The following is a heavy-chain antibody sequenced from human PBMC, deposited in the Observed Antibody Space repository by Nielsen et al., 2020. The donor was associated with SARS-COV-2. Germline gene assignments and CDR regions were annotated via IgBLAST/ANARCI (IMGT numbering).Heavy chain of an antibody. J-gene: IGHJ3*02. Sequence: SETLSLTCTVSGGSISSSSYYWGWIRQPPGKGLEWIGYIYYSGSTNYNPSLKSRVTISVDTSKNQFSLKLSSVTAADTAVYYCAIEDSSGYYLRGAFDIWGQGTMVTVSS. CDR3: AIEDSSGYYLRGAFDI. D-gene: IGHD3-22*01. V-gene: IGHV4-61*05. CDR2: IYYSGST. CDR1: GGSISSSSYY.